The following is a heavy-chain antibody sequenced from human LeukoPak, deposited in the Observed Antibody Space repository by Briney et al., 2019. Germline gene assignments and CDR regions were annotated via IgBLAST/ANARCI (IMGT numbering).Heavy chain of an antibody. CDR3: ARGKTNYDFWSGYQYYFDY. V-gene: IGHV1-69*04. CDR1: GGTFTSYA. Sequence: SVKVSCKASGGTFTSYAISWVRQAPGQGLEWMGRIIPILGIANYAQKFQGRVTITADKSTSTAYMELSSLRSEDTAVYYCARGKTNYDFWSGYQYYFDYWGQGTLVTVSS. D-gene: IGHD3-3*01. CDR2: IIPILGIA. J-gene: IGHJ4*02.